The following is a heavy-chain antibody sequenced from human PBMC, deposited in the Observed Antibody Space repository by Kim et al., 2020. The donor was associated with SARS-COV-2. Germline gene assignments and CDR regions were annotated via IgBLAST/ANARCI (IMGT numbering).Heavy chain of an antibody. J-gene: IGHJ4*02. CDR3: ARESCNDAGCYSYFDY. CDR2: LHRDGST. V-gene: IGHV3-53*01. CDR1: GFIVSNYY. Sequence: GGSRRLSCTASGFIVSNYYMSWVRQAPGKGLEWVSVLHRDGSTYYSESVKGRFSISRDDSENTLFLEMTDLRAEDAAVYYCARESCNDAGCYSYFDYWGQGALVTVSS. D-gene: IGHD2-15*01.